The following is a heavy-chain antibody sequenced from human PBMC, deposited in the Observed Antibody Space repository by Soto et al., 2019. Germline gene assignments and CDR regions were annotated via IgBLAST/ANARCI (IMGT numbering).Heavy chain of an antibody. CDR3: ARVYYDSSGYYSTSPPFDY. J-gene: IGHJ4*02. D-gene: IGHD3-22*01. Sequence: GGSLRLSCAASGFTFSSYWMSWVRQAPGKGLEWVANIKQDGSEKYYVDSVKGRFTISRDNAKNSLYLKMNSLRAEDTAVYYCARVYYDSSGYYSTSPPFDYWGQGTLVTVSS. CDR2: IKQDGSEK. V-gene: IGHV3-7*05. CDR1: GFTFSSYW.